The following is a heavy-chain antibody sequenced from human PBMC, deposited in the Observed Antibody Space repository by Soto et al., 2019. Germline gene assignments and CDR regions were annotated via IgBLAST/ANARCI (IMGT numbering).Heavy chain of an antibody. Sequence: GGSLRLSCAASGFTFSSYAMSWVRQAPGKGLEWVSAISGSGGSTYYADSVKGRFTISRDNSKNTLYLQMNSLRAEDTAVYYCAKDRDYYDSSGPGAFDIWGQGTMVTVSS. CDR1: GFTFSSYA. V-gene: IGHV3-23*01. CDR3: AKDRDYYDSSGPGAFDI. J-gene: IGHJ3*02. CDR2: ISGSGGST. D-gene: IGHD3-22*01.